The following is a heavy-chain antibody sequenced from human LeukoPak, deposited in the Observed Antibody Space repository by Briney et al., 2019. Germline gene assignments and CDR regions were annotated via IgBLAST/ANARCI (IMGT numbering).Heavy chain of an antibody. CDR2: IYYSGST. J-gene: IGHJ4*02. CDR3: ATFVITGTTYFDY. CDR1: GGSTSSYY. D-gene: IGHD1-20*01. Sequence: SETLSLTCTVSGGSTSSYYWSWIRQPPGKGLEWIGYIYYSGSTNYNPSLKSRVTISVDTSKNQFSLKLSSVTAADTAVYYCATFVITGTTYFDYWGQGTLVTVSS. V-gene: IGHV4-59*01.